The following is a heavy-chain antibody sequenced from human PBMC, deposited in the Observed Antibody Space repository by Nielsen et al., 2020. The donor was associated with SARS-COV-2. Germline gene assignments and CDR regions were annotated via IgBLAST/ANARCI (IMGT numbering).Heavy chain of an antibody. CDR2: IYYSGST. Sequence: SETLSLTCTVSGGSISSYSWSWIRQPPGKGLEWIGYIYYSGSTNYNPSLKSRVTISVDKSKNQFSLKLRSVTAADTAVYYCAREGAWKAFDIWGQGTMVTVSS. V-gene: IGHV4-59*01. D-gene: IGHD1-1*01. CDR3: AREGAWKAFDI. J-gene: IGHJ3*02. CDR1: GGSISSYS.